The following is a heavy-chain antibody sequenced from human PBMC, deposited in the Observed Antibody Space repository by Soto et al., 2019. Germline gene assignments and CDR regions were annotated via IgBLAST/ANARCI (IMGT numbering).Heavy chain of an antibody. CDR1: NYAFISYY. CDR2: INPSDGST. J-gene: IGHJ4*02. D-gene: IGHD3-22*01. Sequence: QVQLVQSGAEVKKPGASVKVSCKATNYAFISYYIHWVRQATGQGLEWMGRINPSDGSTTFAQKFQGRVTMTRDTSTSTVYMELSSLRSEDTAVYYCARAVDKGNYCDSWGQGTLATVSS. CDR3: ARAVDKGNYCDS. V-gene: IGHV1-46*01.